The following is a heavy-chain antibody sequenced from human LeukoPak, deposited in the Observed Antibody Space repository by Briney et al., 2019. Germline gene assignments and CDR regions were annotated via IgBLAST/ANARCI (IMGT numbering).Heavy chain of an antibody. Sequence: GASVNVSCKASGYTFTSYYMHWVRQAPGQGLEWMGIINPSGGSTSYAQKFQGRVTMTRDTSTSTVYMELSSLRSEDTAVYYCARDWGIAARIPDAFDIWGQGTMVTVSS. V-gene: IGHV1-46*01. CDR2: INPSGGST. CDR1: GYTFTSYY. CDR3: ARDWGIAARIPDAFDI. D-gene: IGHD6-6*01. J-gene: IGHJ3*02.